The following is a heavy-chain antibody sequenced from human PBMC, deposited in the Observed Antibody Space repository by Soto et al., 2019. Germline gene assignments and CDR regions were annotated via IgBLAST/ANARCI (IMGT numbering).Heavy chain of an antibody. Sequence: SETLSLTCTVSGGSISSYYWSWIRQPPGKGLEWIGYIYYSGITNYNPSLKSRVTISVDTSKNQFSLKLSSVTAADTAVYYCARELDQGGDTAMVTAYYYGMDVWGQGTTVTVS. CDR3: ARELDQGGDTAMVTAYYYGMDV. CDR2: IYYSGIT. V-gene: IGHV4-59*01. CDR1: GGSISSYY. D-gene: IGHD5-18*01. J-gene: IGHJ6*02.